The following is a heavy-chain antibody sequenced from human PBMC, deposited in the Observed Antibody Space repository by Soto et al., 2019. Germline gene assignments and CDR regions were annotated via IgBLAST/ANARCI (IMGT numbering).Heavy chain of an antibody. CDR3: ACDGRDGGTGLATTLDF. Sequence: SETLSLTCNVSGGSISSGRYYWTWNRQPPGRGLEWIGNIYYRGDTYFNPSLKSRVSMSADTSANHFALMLTSVTDAGTAVYYCACDGRDGGTGLATTLDFWGQGTLVTVSS. CDR1: GGSISSGRYY. V-gene: IGHV4-31*03. CDR2: IYYRGDT. D-gene: IGHD2-21*02. J-gene: IGHJ4*02.